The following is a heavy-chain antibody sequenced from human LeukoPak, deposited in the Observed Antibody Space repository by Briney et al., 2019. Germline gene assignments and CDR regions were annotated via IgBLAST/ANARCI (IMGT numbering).Heavy chain of an antibody. V-gene: IGHV3-48*03. CDR3: ARAGHCSGGSCYSSEIDY. D-gene: IGHD2-15*01. Sequence: SGGSLRLSCAASGFTFSSYEMNWVRQAPGKGLEWVSYISSSGSTIYYADSVKGRFTISRNNAKNSLYLQMNSLRAEDTAVYYCARAGHCSGGSCYSSEIDYWGQGTLVTVSS. CDR1: GFTFSSYE. CDR2: ISSSGSTI. J-gene: IGHJ4*02.